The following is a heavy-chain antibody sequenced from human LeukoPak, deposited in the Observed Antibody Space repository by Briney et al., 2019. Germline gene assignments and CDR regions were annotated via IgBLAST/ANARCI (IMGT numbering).Heavy chain of an antibody. J-gene: IGHJ5*02. Sequence: PSETLSLTCAVYGGSISAYYWTWIRQPPGEGLEWIGEINHSGSTNYNPSLKSRVTISVDTSKNQFSLKLNSVTAADTAVYYCARHQRIMITFGGRVSPWGQGTLVTVSS. V-gene: IGHV4-34*01. CDR2: INHSGST. CDR1: GGSISAYY. D-gene: IGHD3-16*01. CDR3: ARHQRIMITFGGRVSP.